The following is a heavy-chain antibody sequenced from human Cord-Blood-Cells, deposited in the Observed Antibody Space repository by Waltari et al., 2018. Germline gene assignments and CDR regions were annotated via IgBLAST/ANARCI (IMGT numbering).Heavy chain of an antibody. CDR1: GYTLTELS. CDR2: FDPEDGET. Sequence: QVQLVQSGAEVKKPGASVKVTCKVSGYTLTELSIHWVRQAPGIGLEWMGGFDPEDGETIYAQKFQGRVTMTEDTSTDTAYMELSSLRSEDTAVYYCATENSSSWYRTRYNWFDPWGQGTLVTVSS. V-gene: IGHV1-24*01. D-gene: IGHD6-13*01. CDR3: ATENSSSWYRTRYNWFDP. J-gene: IGHJ5*02.